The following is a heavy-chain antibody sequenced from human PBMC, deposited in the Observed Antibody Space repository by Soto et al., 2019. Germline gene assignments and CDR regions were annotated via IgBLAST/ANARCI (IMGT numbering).Heavy chain of an antibody. J-gene: IGHJ3*02. D-gene: IGHD3-22*01. CDR3: TRLRRLYYYDSSGYLDAFDI. CDR1: GFTFSGSA. Sequence: SLRLSCAASGFTFSGSAMHWVRQASGKGLEWVGRIRSKANSYATAYAASVKGRFTISRDDSKNTAYLQMNSLKTEDTAVYYCTRLRRLYYYDSSGYLDAFDIWGQGTMVTVSS. V-gene: IGHV3-73*01. CDR2: IRSKANSYAT.